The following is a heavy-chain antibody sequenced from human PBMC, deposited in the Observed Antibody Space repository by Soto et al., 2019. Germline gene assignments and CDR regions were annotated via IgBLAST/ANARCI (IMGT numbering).Heavy chain of an antibody. CDR2: IWLDGSNK. V-gene: IGHV3-33*01. J-gene: IGHJ3*02. CDR3: AREPGSGWYFGAFDI. CDR1: GFTFSSYG. D-gene: IGHD6-19*01. Sequence: GGSLRLSCAASGFTFSSYGMHWVRQAPGKGLEWVADIWLDGSNKFYVDSVKGRFTISRDNAKNSLYLQMNSLRAEDTAVYYCAREPGSGWYFGAFDIWGQGTMVTVSS.